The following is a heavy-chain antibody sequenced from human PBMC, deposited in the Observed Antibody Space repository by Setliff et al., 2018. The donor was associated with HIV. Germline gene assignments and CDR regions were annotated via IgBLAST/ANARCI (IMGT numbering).Heavy chain of an antibody. J-gene: IGHJ4*02. CDR2: ISSSGTTT. Sequence: GGSLRLSCEVFGFGFSVYGFHWVRQAPGKGLEWLSYISSSGTTTYYADSVKGRFTISRDNAKNSVLLQMNSLRVEDTAVYFCAAQGVLWGQGTQVTVSS. CDR1: GFGFSVYG. CDR3: AAQGVL. V-gene: IGHV3-48*04.